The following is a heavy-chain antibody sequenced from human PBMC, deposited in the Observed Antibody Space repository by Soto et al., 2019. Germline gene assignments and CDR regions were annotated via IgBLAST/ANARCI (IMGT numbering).Heavy chain of an antibody. V-gene: IGHV3-48*02. CDR3: AREAAVPLNWFDP. CDR2: ISSSGSTI. J-gene: IGHJ5*02. D-gene: IGHD6-6*01. CDR1: GFTFSRYR. Sequence: EVQLVESGGGLVQPGGSLRLSCAASGFTFSRYRMNWVLQAPGKGLEWVSYISSSGSTIFSADSVKGRFTISRDNAKNSLYLQMNSLRDEDTAVYYCAREAAVPLNWFDPWGQGTLVTVSS.